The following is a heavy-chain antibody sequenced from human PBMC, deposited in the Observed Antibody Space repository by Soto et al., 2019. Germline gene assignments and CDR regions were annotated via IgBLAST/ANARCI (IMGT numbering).Heavy chain of an antibody. CDR2: INAGNGNT. V-gene: IGHV1-3*01. CDR3: ARQVQAMAHFDY. J-gene: IGHJ4*02. D-gene: IGHD5-18*01. CDR1: GYTFTSYA. Sequence: ASVKVSCKASGYTFTSYAMHWVRQAPGQRLEWMGWINAGNGNTKYSQKFQGRVTITRDTSASTAYMELSSLRSEDTAVYYCARQVQAMAHFDYWGQGALVTVSS.